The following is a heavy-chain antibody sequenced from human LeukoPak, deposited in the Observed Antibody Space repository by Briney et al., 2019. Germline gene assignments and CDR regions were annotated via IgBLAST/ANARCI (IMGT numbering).Heavy chain of an antibody. CDR3: AKDRRRFGDYDGY. CDR2: ISGSGGST. D-gene: IGHD4-17*01. J-gene: IGHJ4*02. Sequence: GTLRLSCAASGFTFSSYGMSWVRQAPGKGLEWVSAISGSGGSTYYADSVKGRFTISRDNSKNTLYLQMNCLRAEDTAVYYCAKDRRRFGDYDGYWGQGTLVTVSS. V-gene: IGHV3-23*01. CDR1: GFTFSSYG.